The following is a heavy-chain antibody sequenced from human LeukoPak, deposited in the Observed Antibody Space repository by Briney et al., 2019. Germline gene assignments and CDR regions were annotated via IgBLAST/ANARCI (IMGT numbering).Heavy chain of an antibody. CDR1: GGSISSYY. CDR2: IYYSGST. CDR3: VRDLRWSFDY. V-gene: IGHV4-59*01. D-gene: IGHD4-23*01. Sequence: SETLSLTCTVSGGSISSYYWSWIRQPPGKGLEWIGYIYYSGSTNYNPSLKSRVTISVDTSKNQFSLKLSSVTAADTAVYYCVRDLRWSFDYWGQGTLVTISS. J-gene: IGHJ4*02.